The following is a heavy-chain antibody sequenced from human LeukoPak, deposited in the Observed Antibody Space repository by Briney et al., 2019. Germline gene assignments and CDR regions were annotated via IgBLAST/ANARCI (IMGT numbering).Heavy chain of an antibody. D-gene: IGHD3-10*01. Sequence: GGSLRLSCVASGFSFSSYAMYWVRQAPGKGLEWVAGISATDGTSTCAESVRDRFTISRDNSKNTLYLQMNSLRAEDTAVYYCAKEGLLWFGELRIYFDYWGQGTLVTVSS. CDR3: AKEGLLWFGELRIYFDY. V-gene: IGHV3-23*01. J-gene: IGHJ4*02. CDR1: GFSFSSYA. CDR2: ISATDGTS.